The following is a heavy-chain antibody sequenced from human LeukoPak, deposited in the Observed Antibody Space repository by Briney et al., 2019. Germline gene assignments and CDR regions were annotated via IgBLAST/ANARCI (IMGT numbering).Heavy chain of an antibody. CDR3: AELGITMIGGV. CDR1: GFTFSNYG. J-gene: IGHJ6*04. V-gene: IGHV3-30*02. Sequence: GGSLRLSCAASGFTFSNYGMLWVRQAPGKGLEWVAFIRYDGNNKLYADSMKGRFTISRDNAKNSLYLQMNSLRAEDTAVYYCAELGITMIGGVWGKGTTVTISS. CDR2: IRYDGNNK. D-gene: IGHD3-10*02.